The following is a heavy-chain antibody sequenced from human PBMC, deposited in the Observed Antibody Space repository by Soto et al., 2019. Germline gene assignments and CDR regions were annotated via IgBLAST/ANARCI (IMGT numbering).Heavy chain of an antibody. D-gene: IGHD3-22*01. CDR1: GGSVSSGSYY. V-gene: IGHV4-61*01. Sequence: PSETLSLTCTVSGGSVSSGSYYWSWIRQPPGKGLEWIGYIYYSGSTNYNPSLKSRVTISVDTSKNQFSLKLSSVTAADTAVYYCARTGGYPTHWFDPWGQGTLVTVS. CDR2: IYYSGST. CDR3: ARTGGYPTHWFDP. J-gene: IGHJ5*02.